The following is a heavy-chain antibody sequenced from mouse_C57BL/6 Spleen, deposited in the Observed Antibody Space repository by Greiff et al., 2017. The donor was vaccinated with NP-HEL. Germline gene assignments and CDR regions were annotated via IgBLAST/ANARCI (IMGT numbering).Heavy chain of an antibody. CDR1: GFTFSSYA. D-gene: IGHD1-1*01. Sequence: DVMLVESGGGLVKPGGSLKLSCAASGFTFSSYAMSWVRQTPEKRLEWVATISDGGSYTYYPDNVKGRFTISRDNAKNNLYLQMSHLKSEDTAMYYCARSLTTVVARDYFDYWGQGTTLTVSS. V-gene: IGHV5-4*03. J-gene: IGHJ2*01. CDR3: ARSLTTVVARDYFDY. CDR2: ISDGGSYT.